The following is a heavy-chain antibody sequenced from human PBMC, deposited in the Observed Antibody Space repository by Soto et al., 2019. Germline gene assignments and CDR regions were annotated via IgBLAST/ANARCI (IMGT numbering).Heavy chain of an antibody. Sequence: ASVKVSCKASGYTFTGYYMHWVRQAPGQGLEWMGWINPNSGGTNYAQKFQGWVTMTRDTSISTAYMELSRLRSDDTAVYYCARTAMATRNYYYGMDVWGQGTTVTV. V-gene: IGHV1-2*04. J-gene: IGHJ6*02. D-gene: IGHD5-18*01. CDR3: ARTAMATRNYYYGMDV. CDR1: GYTFTGYY. CDR2: INPNSGGT.